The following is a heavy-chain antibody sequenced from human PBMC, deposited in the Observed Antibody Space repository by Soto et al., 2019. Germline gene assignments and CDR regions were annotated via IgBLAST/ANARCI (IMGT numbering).Heavy chain of an antibody. D-gene: IGHD6-13*01. CDR3: VRRAADGFNWFAP. CDR2: IWYDGSNK. Sequence: PGRSLRLSCAASGFTFSSYGMHWVRQAPGKGLEWVAVIWYDGSNKYYADSVKGRFTISRDNSKNTLYLQMNSLRAEDTAVYYCVRRAADGFNWFAPWGQGTLVTVSS. J-gene: IGHJ5*02. CDR1: GFTFSSYG. V-gene: IGHV3-33*01.